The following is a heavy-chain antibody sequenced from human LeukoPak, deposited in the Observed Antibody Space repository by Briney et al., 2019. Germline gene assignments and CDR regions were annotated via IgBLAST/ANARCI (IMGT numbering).Heavy chain of an antibody. CDR3: ARDITMVRGGRSDY. Sequence: GGSLRLSCAASGFTVSSYWMYWVRQAPGKGLVWVSRINNDGTTTNYAGSVKGRFTISRDNAKNTLYLQMNSLRAEDTAVYYCARDITMVRGGRSDYWGQGTLVTVSS. J-gene: IGHJ4*02. V-gene: IGHV3-74*01. CDR1: GFTVSSYW. D-gene: IGHD3-10*01. CDR2: INNDGTTT.